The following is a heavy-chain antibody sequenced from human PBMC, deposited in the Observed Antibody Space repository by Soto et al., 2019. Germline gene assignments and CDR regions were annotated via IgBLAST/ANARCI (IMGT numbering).Heavy chain of an antibody. J-gene: IGHJ3*02. V-gene: IGHV2-5*02. CDR2: IYWDDDK. D-gene: IGHD4-17*01. Sequence: QITLKESGPTLVKPTQTLTLTYTFSGFSLSTSGVGVGWIRQPPGKALEWLALIYWDDDKRYSPSLKSRLTITKDPSNNQVVLTLTNTDPVDTATYYCAHRLVDDGDMEAFDIWGQGTMVTVSS. CDR3: AHRLVDDGDMEAFDI. CDR1: GFSLSTSGVG.